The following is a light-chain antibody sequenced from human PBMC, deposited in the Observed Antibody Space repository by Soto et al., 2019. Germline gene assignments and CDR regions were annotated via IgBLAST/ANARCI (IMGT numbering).Light chain of an antibody. CDR3: MQALQTPPFT. CDR1: QSLLHSNGYNY. CDR2: LGS. Sequence: DIVMTQSPLSLPVTPGEPVSISCRSSQSLLHSNGYNYLDWYLQKPGQSPQLLNYLGSNRASGVPDRFSGSGSGTDFTLKISRVEAEDVGVYYCMQALQTPPFTFGPGTKVDIK. V-gene: IGKV2-28*01. J-gene: IGKJ3*01.